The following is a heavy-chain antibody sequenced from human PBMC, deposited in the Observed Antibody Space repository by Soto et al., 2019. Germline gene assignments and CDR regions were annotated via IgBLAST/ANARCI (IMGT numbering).Heavy chain of an antibody. D-gene: IGHD3-3*01. CDR3: ARGGVSTRTFDY. CDR2: IYPSDSDT. J-gene: IGHJ4*02. Sequence: GESLKISCKGSGYNFAGYWIAWVRQMPGKGLELMGIIYPSDSDTRYRPSFQGQVTISADKSISSAYLQWSSLRASDTAMYYCARGGVSTRTFDYWGQGTPVTV. CDR1: GYNFAGYW. V-gene: IGHV5-51*01.